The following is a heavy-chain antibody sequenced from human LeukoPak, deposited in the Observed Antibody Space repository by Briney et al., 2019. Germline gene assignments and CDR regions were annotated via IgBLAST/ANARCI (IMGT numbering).Heavy chain of an antibody. CDR1: GFTFSSYA. Sequence: GGSPRLSCAASGFTFSSYAMSWVRQAPGKGLERVSAISGSGGSTYYADSVKGRFTISRDNSKNTLYLQMNSLRAEDTAVYYCAKGRPSSGYYPGAFDIWGQGTMVTVSS. CDR3: AKGRPSSGYYPGAFDI. J-gene: IGHJ3*02. CDR2: ISGSGGST. D-gene: IGHD3-22*01. V-gene: IGHV3-23*01.